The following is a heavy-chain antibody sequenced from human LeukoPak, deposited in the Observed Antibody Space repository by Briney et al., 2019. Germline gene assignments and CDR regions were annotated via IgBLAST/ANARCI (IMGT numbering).Heavy chain of an antibody. V-gene: IGHV4-34*01. CDR1: GGSFSGYY. J-gene: IGHJ4*02. Sequence: PSETLSLTCAVYGGSFSGYYWSWVRQPPGKGLEWIGEINHSGSTNYNPSLKSRVTISVDTSKNQFSLKLTSVTAADTAVYYCARLKGVPAGLWGQGTLVTVSS. D-gene: IGHD2-2*01. CDR3: ARLKGVPAGL. CDR2: INHSGST.